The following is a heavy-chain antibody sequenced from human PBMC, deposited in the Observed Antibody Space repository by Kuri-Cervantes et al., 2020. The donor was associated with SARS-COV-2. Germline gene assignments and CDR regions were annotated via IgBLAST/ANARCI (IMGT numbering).Heavy chain of an antibody. Sequence: GESLKISCAASGFTFSSYGMHWVRQAPGKGLEWVAFIRYDGSNKYYADSVKGRFTISRDNSKNTLYLQMNSLRVEDTAVYYCAKGGYCSSTSCSPRWFDPWGQGTLVTVSS. V-gene: IGHV3-30*02. CDR2: IRYDGSNK. J-gene: IGHJ5*02. CDR3: AKGGYCSSTSCSPRWFDP. D-gene: IGHD2-2*01. CDR1: GFTFSSYG.